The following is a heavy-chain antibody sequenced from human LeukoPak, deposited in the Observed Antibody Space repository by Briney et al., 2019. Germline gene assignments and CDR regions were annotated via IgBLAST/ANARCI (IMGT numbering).Heavy chain of an antibody. CDR3: ARTITSGGITIFGVVIINWFDP. Sequence: SETLSLTCTVSGGSISSYYWSWIRQPPGKGLEWIGYIYYSGSTNYNPSLKSRVTISVDTSKNQFSLKLSSVTAADTAVYYCARTITSGGITIFGVVIINWFDPWGQGTLVTVSS. V-gene: IGHV4-59*08. J-gene: IGHJ5*02. D-gene: IGHD3-3*01. CDR2: IYYSGST. CDR1: GGSISSYY.